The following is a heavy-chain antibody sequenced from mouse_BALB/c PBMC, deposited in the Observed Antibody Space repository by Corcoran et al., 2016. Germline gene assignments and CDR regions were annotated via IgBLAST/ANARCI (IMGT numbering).Heavy chain of an antibody. CDR2: IDPANGNT. Sequence: EAQLQQSGADLVKPGASVQLSCTASGVNIKDTYMHWVKQRPEQGLEWIGRIDPANGNTKYDPKCQGKATITADTSSNTAYLQLSSLTSEDTAVYYCARWDSYVDVWGAGTTVTVSS. CDR3: ARWDSYVDV. D-gene: IGHD4-1*01. J-gene: IGHJ1*01. CDR1: GVNIKDTY. V-gene: IGHV14-3*02.